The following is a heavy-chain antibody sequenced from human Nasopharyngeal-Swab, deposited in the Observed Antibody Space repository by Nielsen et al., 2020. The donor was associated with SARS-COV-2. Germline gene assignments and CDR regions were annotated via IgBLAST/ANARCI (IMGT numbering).Heavy chain of an antibody. CDR2: ISSSSSYT. Sequence: LSLTCAASGFTFSDYYMSWIRQAPGKGLEWVSYISSSSSYTNYADSVKGRFTISRDNAKNSLYLQMSSLRAEDTAVYYCARVSPPLLTGPYYYYGMDVWGQGTTVTVSS. CDR3: ARVSPPLLTGPYYYYGMDV. J-gene: IGHJ6*02. CDR1: GFTFSDYY. D-gene: IGHD3-9*01. V-gene: IGHV3-11*06.